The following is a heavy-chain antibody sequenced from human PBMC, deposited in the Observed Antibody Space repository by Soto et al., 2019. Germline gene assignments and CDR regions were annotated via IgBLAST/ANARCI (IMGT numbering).Heavy chain of an antibody. V-gene: IGHV1-69*13. CDR3: ARDAHKYCSGGSCYLDY. CDR1: GGTFSSYA. CDR2: IIPIFGTA. J-gene: IGHJ4*02. Sequence: SVKVSCKASGGTFSSYAISWVRQAPGQGLEWMGGIIPIFGTANYAQKFQGRVTITADESTSTAYMELSSLRSEDTAVYYCARDAHKYCSGGSCYLDYWGQGTLVTVSS. D-gene: IGHD2-15*01.